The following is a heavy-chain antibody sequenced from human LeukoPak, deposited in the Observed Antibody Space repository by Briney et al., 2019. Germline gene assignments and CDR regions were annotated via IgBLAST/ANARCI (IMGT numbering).Heavy chain of an antibody. D-gene: IGHD1-26*01. Sequence: SETLSLTCTVSGGSISSSSYYWGWIRQPPGKGLEWIGSIYYSGSTYYNPSLKSRVTISVDTSKNQFSLKLSSVTAADTAVYYCARLSQSGSYAYWGQGTLVTVSS. J-gene: IGHJ4*02. CDR1: GGSISSSSYY. CDR3: ARLSQSGSYAY. V-gene: IGHV4-39*07. CDR2: IYYSGST.